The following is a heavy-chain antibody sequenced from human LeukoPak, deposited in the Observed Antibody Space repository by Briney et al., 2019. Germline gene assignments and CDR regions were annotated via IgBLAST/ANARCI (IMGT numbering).Heavy chain of an antibody. CDR1: GFTFSSYA. J-gene: IGHJ4*02. CDR3: AKQLGYCSDGSCYFPY. Sequence: AGGSLRLSCAASGFTFSSYAMHWVRQAPGKGLEWVAVISYDGSNKYYADSVEGRFTISRDNSKNTLYLQMNSLRAEDTAVYYCAKQLGYCSDGSCYFPYWGQGTLVTVSS. D-gene: IGHD2-15*01. V-gene: IGHV3-30-3*02. CDR2: ISYDGSNK.